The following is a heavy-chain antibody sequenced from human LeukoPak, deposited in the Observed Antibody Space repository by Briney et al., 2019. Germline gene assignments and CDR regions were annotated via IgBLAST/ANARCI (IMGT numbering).Heavy chain of an antibody. Sequence: AGGSLRLSCAASGFTFSTSAMNWVRQAPGKGLEWVSSSNQGATHIYYADSVRGRFTISRDNAKNSLYLQMSSLRAEDTAVYYCARTFYASGSYFWFDPWGQGTLVTVSS. CDR2: SNQGATHI. CDR3: ARTFYASGSYFWFDP. D-gene: IGHD3-10*01. V-gene: IGHV3-21*01. J-gene: IGHJ5*02. CDR1: GFTFSTSA.